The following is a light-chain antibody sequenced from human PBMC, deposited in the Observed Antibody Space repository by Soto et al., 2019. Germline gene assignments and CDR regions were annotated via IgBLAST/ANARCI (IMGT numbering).Light chain of an antibody. V-gene: IGLV2-14*01. Sequence: QSALTQPASVSGSPGQSITISCTGTSSDVGGYNYVSWYQHHPGKAPRLMIYASSNRPSGVSHRFSGSRSGNTASLTISGLQAEDEADYSCSSYTSSSTYVFGTGTKVTVL. CDR2: ASS. CDR1: SSDVGGYNY. CDR3: SSYTSSSTYV. J-gene: IGLJ1*01.